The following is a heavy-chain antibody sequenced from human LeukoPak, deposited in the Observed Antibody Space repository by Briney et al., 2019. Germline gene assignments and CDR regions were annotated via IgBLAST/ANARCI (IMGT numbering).Heavy chain of an antibody. CDR2: IYYSGST. CDR1: GGSISSSSYY. V-gene: IGHV4-39*01. D-gene: IGHD3-10*01. Sequence: PSETLSLTCTVSGGSISSSSYYWGWVRQPPGKGLEWIGSIYYSGSTYYNPSLKSRVTISVDTSKNQFSLKLSSVTAADTAVYYCARHQGGRHFGELWPRDWFDPWGQGTLVTVSS. J-gene: IGHJ5*02. CDR3: ARHQGGRHFGELWPRDWFDP.